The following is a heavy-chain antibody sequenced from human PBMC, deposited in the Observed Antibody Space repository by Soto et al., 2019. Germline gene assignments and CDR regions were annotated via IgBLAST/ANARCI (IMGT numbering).Heavy chain of an antibody. Sequence: GGSLRLSCAASGFRFSIYSMNWVRQAPGKGLEWSAYITSDTKTIKYGDSVKGRFTISRDNAKNSVYLQMTSLRADDTAVYYCARGYSSGYYFDFWGQGTLVTVSS. CDR2: ITSDTKTI. D-gene: IGHD6-19*01. J-gene: IGHJ4*01. CDR3: ARGYSSGYYFDF. V-gene: IGHV3-48*01. CDR1: GFRFSIYS.